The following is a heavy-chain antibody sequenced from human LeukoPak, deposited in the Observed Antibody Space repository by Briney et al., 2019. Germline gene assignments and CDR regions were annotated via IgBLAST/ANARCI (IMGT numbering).Heavy chain of an antibody. CDR3: ARAVLPNRNAVYI. CDR2: ISDDGTTT. D-gene: IGHD2/OR15-2a*01. CDR1: GFTLRNNW. V-gene: IGHV3-74*01. Sequence: TGGSLRLSCAASGFTLRNNWRHWVRQAPGKGLVWVSRISDDGTTTNYADSVKGRFTISTDNAKNTLYLQMNSLRHEDTAVYYCARAVLPNRNAVYIWGQGTMVTVSS. J-gene: IGHJ3*02.